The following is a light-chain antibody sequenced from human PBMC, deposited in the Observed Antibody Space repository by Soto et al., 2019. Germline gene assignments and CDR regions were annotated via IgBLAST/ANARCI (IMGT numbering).Light chain of an antibody. Sequence: QSALTQPRSVSGSPGQSVTISCTGTSSDVGGYNFVSWYQQHPGNAPKFMIYDVTKRPSGVPDRFSGSKSGNTASLTISGLQAEDEADYYCCSYVGSYTSDVFGTGTKVTVL. CDR1: SSDVGGYNF. V-gene: IGLV2-11*01. J-gene: IGLJ1*01. CDR3: CSYVGSYTSDV. CDR2: DVT.